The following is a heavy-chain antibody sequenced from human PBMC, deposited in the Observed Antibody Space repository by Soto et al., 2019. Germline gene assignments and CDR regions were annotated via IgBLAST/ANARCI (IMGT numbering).Heavy chain of an antibody. V-gene: IGHV3-21*01. Sequence: PGGSLRLSCAASGFTFSSYSMNWVLQAPGKGLEWVSSISSSSSYIYYADSVKGRFTISRDNAKNSLYLQMNSLRAEDTAVYYCARDYCSSTSCYTLEGTTDYGDYAQIDYWGQGTLVTVSS. CDR1: GFTFSSYS. CDR3: ARDYCSSTSCYTLEGTTDYGDYAQIDY. D-gene: IGHD2-2*02. CDR2: ISSSSSYI. J-gene: IGHJ4*02.